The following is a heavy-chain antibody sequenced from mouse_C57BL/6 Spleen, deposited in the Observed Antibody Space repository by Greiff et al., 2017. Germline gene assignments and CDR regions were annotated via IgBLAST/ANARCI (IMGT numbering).Heavy chain of an antibody. D-gene: IGHD2-5*01. J-gene: IGHJ4*01. V-gene: IGHV5-6*01. Sequence: EVKLVESGGDLVKPGGSLKLSCAASGFTFSSYGLSWVRQTPDKRLEWVATISSGGSYTYYPDSVKGRFTISRDNAKNTLYLQMSSLKSEDTAMYYCARQRYYSNPYYYAMDYWGQGTSVTVSS. CDR2: ISSGGSYT. CDR3: ARQRYYSNPYYYAMDY. CDR1: GFTFSSYG.